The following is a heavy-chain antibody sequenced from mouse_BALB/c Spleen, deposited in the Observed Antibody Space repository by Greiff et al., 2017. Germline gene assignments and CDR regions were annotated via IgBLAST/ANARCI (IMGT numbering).Heavy chain of an antibody. V-gene: IGHV5-6-5*01. D-gene: IGHD2-4*01. CDR3: ARAGVYDYDGYYYAMDY. Sequence: EVMLVESGGGLVKPGGSLKLSCAASGFTFSSYAMSWVRQTPEKRLEWVASISSGGSTYYPDSVKGRFTISRDNARNILYLQMSSLRSEDTAMYYCARAGVYDYDGYYYAMDYWGQGTSVTVSS. CDR2: ISSGGST. CDR1: GFTFSSYA. J-gene: IGHJ4*01.